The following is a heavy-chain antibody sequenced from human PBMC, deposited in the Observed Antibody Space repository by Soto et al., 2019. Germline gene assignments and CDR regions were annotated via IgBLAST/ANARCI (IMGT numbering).Heavy chain of an antibody. V-gene: IGHV3-23*01. J-gene: IGHJ5*02. D-gene: IGHD1-26*01. Sequence: PGGALRVSCSASGVILDNFGMSWVRQAPGKGLEWISSISGSGFKKYYADSVKGRFTISRDNSKSTVYLELNNLSAEDTAVYHCAKNQGVELVPLATVDWFDPWGQGSVVTVSS. CDR1: GVILDNFG. CDR3: AKNQGVELVPLATVDWFDP. CDR2: ISGSGFKK.